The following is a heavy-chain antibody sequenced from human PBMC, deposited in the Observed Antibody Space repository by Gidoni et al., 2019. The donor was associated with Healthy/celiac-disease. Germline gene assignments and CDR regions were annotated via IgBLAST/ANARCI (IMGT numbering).Heavy chain of an antibody. V-gene: IGHV3-49*04. J-gene: IGHJ4*02. Sequence: EVQLVESGGGLVQPGRSLRLSCTASGFTFGDYAMSWVRQAPGKGLEWVGFMRSKAYGGTTEYAASVKGRFTISRDDSKSIAYLQMNSLKTEDTAVYYCTGGGAQLVPSDYWGQGTLVTVSS. CDR1: GFTFGDYA. D-gene: IGHD6-13*01. CDR2: MRSKAYGGTT. CDR3: TGGGAQLVPSDY.